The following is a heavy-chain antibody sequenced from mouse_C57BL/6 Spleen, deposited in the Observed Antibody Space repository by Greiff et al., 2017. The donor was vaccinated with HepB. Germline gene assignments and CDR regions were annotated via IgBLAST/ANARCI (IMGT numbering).Heavy chain of an antibody. CDR3: VHGGFAY. CDR1: GFSFNTYA. J-gene: IGHJ3*01. V-gene: IGHV10-1*01. CDR2: IRSKSNNYAT. Sequence: EVKLVESGGGLVQPKGSLKLSCAASGFSFNTYAMNWVRQAPGKGVEWVARIRSKSNNYATYYTDSVKDRFTISRDDSESMRYLQMKNLKTEDTAMYYCVHGGFAYWGQGTLVTVSA.